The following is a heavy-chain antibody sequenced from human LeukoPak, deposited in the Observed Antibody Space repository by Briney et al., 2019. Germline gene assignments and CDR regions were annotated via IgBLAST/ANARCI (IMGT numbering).Heavy chain of an antibody. Sequence: SETLSLTCAVYGGSFSGYYWSWIRQPPGKGLEWIGEINHSESTNYNPSLKSRVTISVDTSKNQFSLKLSSVTAADTAVYYCARSGTLYCSSTSCYLRIWGFDWFDPWGQGTLVTVSS. CDR3: ARSGTLYCSSTSCYLRIWGFDWFDP. V-gene: IGHV4-34*01. CDR1: GGSFSGYY. CDR2: INHSEST. D-gene: IGHD2-2*01. J-gene: IGHJ5*02.